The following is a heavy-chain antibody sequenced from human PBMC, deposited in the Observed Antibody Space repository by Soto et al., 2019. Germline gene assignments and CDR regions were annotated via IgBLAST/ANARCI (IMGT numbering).Heavy chain of an antibody. D-gene: IGHD3-10*01. CDR1: GGTFNTYA. J-gene: IGHJ4*02. Sequence: QVQLVQSGAEMKKPGSSVKVSCQSSGGTFNTYAMNWVRQAPGQGPEWMGDISPMFGAANYAPKFQGRVTITADEYTGTSYMQLSSLTSEDTAIYFCAREVQVHTPAFVYWGQGTLVTVSS. CDR2: ISPMFGAA. CDR3: AREVQVHTPAFVY. V-gene: IGHV1-69*19.